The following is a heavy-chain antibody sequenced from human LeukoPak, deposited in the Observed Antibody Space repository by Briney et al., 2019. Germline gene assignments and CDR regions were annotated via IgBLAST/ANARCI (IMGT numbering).Heavy chain of an antibody. CDR2: IYSGGTT. J-gene: IGHJ4*02. V-gene: IGHV3-66*01. CDR1: GFTVSSNY. CDR3: ARSSGWYRFDS. Sequence: GGSLRLSCAASGFTVSSNYMNWVRQAPGKGLEWVSVIYSGGTTYYADSVKGRVTISRDNSKSTLYLQMNSLRAEDTAVYYCARSSGWYRFDSWGQGTLVTVSS. D-gene: IGHD6-19*01.